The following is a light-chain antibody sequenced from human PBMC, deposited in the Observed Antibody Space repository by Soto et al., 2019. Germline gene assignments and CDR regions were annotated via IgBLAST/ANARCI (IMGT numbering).Light chain of an antibody. CDR1: QSVSSNY. V-gene: IGKV3-20*01. CDR3: QQYSGPPRGT. CDR2: SAS. Sequence: EIVLTQYPGTLSLSPGERVTLSCRASQSVSSNYLAWYQQKPGQAPRLLIYSASSRATGIPDRFSGSGSGTDFTLTINRLEREDFAVYYCQQYSGPPRGTFGGGTKVEIK. J-gene: IGKJ4*01.